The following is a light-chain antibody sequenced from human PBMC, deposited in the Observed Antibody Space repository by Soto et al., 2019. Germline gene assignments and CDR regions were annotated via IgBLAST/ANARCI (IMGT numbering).Light chain of an antibody. CDR2: AVT. J-gene: IGLJ1*01. Sequence: QSALTQPASVSGSPGQSIAISCTGTSSDVGSYNSVSWYQQFPGKAPKLILYAVTNRPSGVSNRFSGSKSGNTASLTISGLQAEDEADYFCSSYTNINTRACVFGTGTKLTVL. V-gene: IGLV2-14*01. CDR3: SSYTNINTRACV. CDR1: SSDVGSYNS.